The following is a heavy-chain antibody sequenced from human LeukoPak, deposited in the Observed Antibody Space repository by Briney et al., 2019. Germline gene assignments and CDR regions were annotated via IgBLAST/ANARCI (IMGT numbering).Heavy chain of an antibody. CDR1: GYTFTGYY. Sequence: ASVKVSCKASGYTFTGYYMHWVRQAPGQGLEWMGWFNPNSGHTNYAQNFQGRVTMTRDTSISTAYMELSRLRSDDTAVYYCARSIAVAGLPHYYYYMDVWGKGATVTVSS. D-gene: IGHD6-19*01. V-gene: IGHV1-2*02. CDR2: FNPNSGHT. J-gene: IGHJ6*03. CDR3: ARSIAVAGLPHYYYYMDV.